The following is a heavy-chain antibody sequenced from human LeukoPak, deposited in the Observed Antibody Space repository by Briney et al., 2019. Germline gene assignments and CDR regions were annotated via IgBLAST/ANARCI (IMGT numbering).Heavy chain of an antibody. Sequence: TSETLSLTCAVYGGSFSGYYWSWIRQPPGKGPEWIGEINHSGSTNYNPSLKSRVTISVDTSKNQFSLKLSSVTAADTAVYYCARHRYYYDSSGYYFWGQGTLVTVSS. D-gene: IGHD3-22*01. J-gene: IGHJ4*02. V-gene: IGHV4-34*01. CDR2: INHSGST. CDR1: GGSFSGYY. CDR3: ARHRYYYDSSGYYF.